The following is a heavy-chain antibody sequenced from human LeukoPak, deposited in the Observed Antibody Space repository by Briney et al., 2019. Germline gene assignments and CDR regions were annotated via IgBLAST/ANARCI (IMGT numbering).Heavy chain of an antibody. Sequence: PGGSQRLSCAASGFTFSSYEMNWVRQAPGKGLEWVSYISSSGSTIYYADSVKGRFTISRDNAKNSLYLQMNSLRAEDTAVYYCAREGYCSSTSCYGVNWFDPWGQGTLVTVSS. D-gene: IGHD2-2*01. CDR3: AREGYCSSTSCYGVNWFDP. CDR1: GFTFSSYE. V-gene: IGHV3-48*03. CDR2: ISSSGSTI. J-gene: IGHJ5*02.